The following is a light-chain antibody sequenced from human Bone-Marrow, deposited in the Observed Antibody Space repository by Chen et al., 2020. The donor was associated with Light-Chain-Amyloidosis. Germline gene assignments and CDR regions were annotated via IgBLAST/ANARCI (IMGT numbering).Light chain of an antibody. CDR1: NIGSTS. CDR3: QVWDRSSDRPV. Sequence: ATIACGGNNIGSTSVHWYQQTPGQAPLLVVYDDSDRPSGIPERLSGSNSGNTATLTISWVEAGDEADYYCQVWDRSSDRPVFGGGTKLTVL. J-gene: IGLJ3*02. CDR2: DDS. V-gene: IGLV3-21*02.